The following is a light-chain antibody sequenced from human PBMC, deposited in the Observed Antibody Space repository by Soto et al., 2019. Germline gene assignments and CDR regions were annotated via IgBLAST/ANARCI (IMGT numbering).Light chain of an antibody. CDR1: SSDVGGYNY. Sequence: QSALTQPASVSGSPGQSITISCTRTSSDVGGYNYVSWYQQHPGKAPKLMIYEVSNRPSGVSNRFSGSKSGNTASLTISGLQAEDEADYYCSSYTSSSTPPYVFGTGTKSPS. J-gene: IGLJ1*01. CDR3: SSYTSSSTPPYV. V-gene: IGLV2-14*01. CDR2: EVS.